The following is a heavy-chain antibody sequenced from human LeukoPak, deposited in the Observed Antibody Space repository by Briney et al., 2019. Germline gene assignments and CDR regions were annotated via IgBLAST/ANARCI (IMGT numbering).Heavy chain of an antibody. CDR2: INPSGGST. CDR1: GYTFTSYY. D-gene: IGHD5-18*01. J-gene: IGHJ6*03. V-gene: IGHV1-46*01. Sequence: ASVKVSCKASGYTFTSYYIHWVRQAPGQGLEWMGIINPSGGSTSYAQKFQGRVTMTRDMSTSTVYMELSSLRSEDTAVYYCATAGTAMGDYYYYYMDVWGKGTTVTVSS. CDR3: ATAGTAMGDYYYYYMDV.